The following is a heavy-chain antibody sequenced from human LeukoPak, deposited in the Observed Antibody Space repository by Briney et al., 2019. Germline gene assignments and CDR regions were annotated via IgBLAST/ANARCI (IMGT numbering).Heavy chain of an antibody. J-gene: IGHJ4*02. V-gene: IGHV4-59*01. CDR3: ARAPYSSGWPDS. D-gene: IGHD6-19*01. CDR1: GGSIFGYY. Sequence: SETLSLTCTVSGGSIFGYYWSWIRQPPGKGLEWIGYICSTGSAKYNPSLKSRVTMSVGTSTYQFSLALNSVTAADTAVYFCARAPYSSGWPDSWGQGSLVVVSS. CDR2: ICSTGSA.